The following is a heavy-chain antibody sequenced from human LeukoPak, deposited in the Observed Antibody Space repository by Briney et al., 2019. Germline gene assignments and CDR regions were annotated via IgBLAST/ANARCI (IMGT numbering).Heavy chain of an antibody. CDR3: ARENIVVVPAPSHYYYYMDV. D-gene: IGHD2-2*01. Sequence: GASVTVSCKASGGTFSSYAISWVRQAPGQGLEWMGRIIPILGIANYAQKFQGRVTITADKSTSTAYMELSSLRSEDTAVYYCARENIVVVPAPSHYYYYMDVWGKGTTVTVSS. V-gene: IGHV1-69*04. CDR1: GGTFSSYA. J-gene: IGHJ6*03. CDR2: IIPILGIA.